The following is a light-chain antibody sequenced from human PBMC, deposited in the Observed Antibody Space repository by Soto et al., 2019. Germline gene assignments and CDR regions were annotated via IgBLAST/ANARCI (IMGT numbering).Light chain of an antibody. CDR3: QHYNSYSQA. Sequence: ETQVTKSASPLSASVGDRVTITCRASQSISSWLAWYQQKPGKAPKLLIYKASNLKSGVPSRFSGGGGGTEVSLPISSLQPDDFATYYCQHYNSYSQAFGQGTKVDI. CDR1: QSISSW. J-gene: IGKJ1*01. CDR2: KAS. V-gene: IGKV1-5*03.